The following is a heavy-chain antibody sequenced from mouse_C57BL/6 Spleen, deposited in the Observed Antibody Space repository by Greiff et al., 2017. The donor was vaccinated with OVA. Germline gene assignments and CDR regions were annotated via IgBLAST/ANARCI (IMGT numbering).Heavy chain of an antibody. Sequence: VQLQQSGPVLVKPGASVKMSCKASGYTFTDYYMHWVKQSHGQSLEWIGVINPYNGGTSYNQKFKGKATLTVDKSSSTAYMELNSLTSEDSAVYYCAREGITSYDYFDYWGQGTTLTVSS. CDR3: AREGITSYDYFDY. CDR2: INPYNGGT. CDR1: GYTFTDYY. V-gene: IGHV1-19*01. J-gene: IGHJ2*01. D-gene: IGHD1-1*01.